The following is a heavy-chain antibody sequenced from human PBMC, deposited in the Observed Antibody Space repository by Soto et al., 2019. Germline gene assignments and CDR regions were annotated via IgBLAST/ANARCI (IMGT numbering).Heavy chain of an antibody. CDR3: AKVGPSYYYGMDV. CDR1: GLDFSSEV. Sequence: PGGSLRLSCAASGLDFSSEVMCWVRQAPGKGLEWVSSISGSGRTIYHADSMRGRFAISRDNSKNSLYLQLKNLRVDDTAVYYCAKVGPSYYYGMDVWGQGTTVTVSS. J-gene: IGHJ6*02. V-gene: IGHV3-23*01. D-gene: IGHD1-26*01. CDR2: ISGSGRTI.